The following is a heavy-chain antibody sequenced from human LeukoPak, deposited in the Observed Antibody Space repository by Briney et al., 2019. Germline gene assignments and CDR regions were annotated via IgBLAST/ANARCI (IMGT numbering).Heavy chain of an antibody. D-gene: IGHD4-17*01. V-gene: IGHV1-69*04. J-gene: IGHJ6*02. CDR1: GGTFSSYA. CDR2: IIPILGIA. Sequence: ASVKVSCKASGGTFSSYAINWVRQAPGQGLEWMGRIIPILGIANYAQKFQGGVTITADKSTSTAYMELSSLRSEDTAVYYCAMGPRWDGMDVWGQGTTVTVSS. CDR3: AMGPRWDGMDV.